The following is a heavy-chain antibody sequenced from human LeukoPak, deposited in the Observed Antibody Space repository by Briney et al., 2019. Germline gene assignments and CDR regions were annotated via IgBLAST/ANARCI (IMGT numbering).Heavy chain of an antibody. CDR1: GGSISSYY. V-gene: IGHV4-59*01. J-gene: IGHJ3*02. CDR2: ISKSGNT. D-gene: IGHD3-9*01. CDR3: ARARYVNSFYALDI. Sequence: PSETLSLTCTVSGGSISSYYWSWIRQPPGKGLEWIGYISKSGNTNYSPSLKSRVTILGDTSKNQFFLKLSSVTAADTAVYYCARARYVNSFYALDIWGQGTMVTVSS.